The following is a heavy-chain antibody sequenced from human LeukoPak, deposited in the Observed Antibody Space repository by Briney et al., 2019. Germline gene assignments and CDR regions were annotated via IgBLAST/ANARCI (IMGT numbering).Heavy chain of an antibody. V-gene: IGHV1-18*01. D-gene: IGHD3-16*02. CDR1: GYYFPTYG. Sequence: ASVKVSCKASGYYFPTYGISWVRQAPGQGLEWMGWISANSGNTMHAQKFQDRVTMTTDTSTTTAFMELRSLRSDDTAVYYRARDRQYRLEYWGQGTLVTVSS. CDR3: ARDRQYRLEY. CDR2: ISANSGNT. J-gene: IGHJ4*02.